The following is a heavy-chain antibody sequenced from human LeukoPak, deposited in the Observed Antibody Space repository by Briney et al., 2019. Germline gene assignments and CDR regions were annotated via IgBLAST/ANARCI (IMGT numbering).Heavy chain of an antibody. CDR1: GYTFTSYG. D-gene: IGHD1-26*01. V-gene: IGHV1-18*01. CDR2: ISAYNGNT. J-gene: IGHJ4*02. CDR3: ARDFLGFDVGATKPFDY. Sequence: ASVKVSCKASGYTFTSYGISWVRQAPGQGLEWMGWISAYNGNTNYAQKLQGRVTMTTDTSTSTAYMELRSLRSDDTAVYYCARDFLGFDVGATKPFDYWGQGTLVTVSS.